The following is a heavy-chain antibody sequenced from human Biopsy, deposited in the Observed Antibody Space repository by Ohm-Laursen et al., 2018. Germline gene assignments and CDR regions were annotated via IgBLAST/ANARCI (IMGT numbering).Heavy chain of an antibody. CDR2: ISWNSGSI. V-gene: IGHV3-9*01. Sequence: SLRLSCSASGFTFQDHAMHWVRQAPGKGLDWVSGISWNSGSINYAVSVQGRFTISRDNAKNSLYLQMNSLRVGDTALYFCARLGELHGLWYFDFWGQGALVTVSS. CDR1: GFTFQDHA. CDR3: ARLGELHGLWYFDF. D-gene: IGHD2-21*01. J-gene: IGHJ4*02.